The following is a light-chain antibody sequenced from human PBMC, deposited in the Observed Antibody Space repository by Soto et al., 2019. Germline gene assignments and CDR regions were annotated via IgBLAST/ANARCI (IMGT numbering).Light chain of an antibody. J-gene: IGKJ4*01. V-gene: IGKV3D-20*01. CDR3: QQYGDSPRGT. Sequence: EVVLTQSPASLSLSPGERATLSCGASQIVSSNYLAWYQQKPGLAPRLLIYDASTRATGVPDRFRGSGSGTDFTLTINIREPEDSAVYYCQQYGDSPRGTFGGGTKVEIK. CDR2: DAS. CDR1: QIVSSNY.